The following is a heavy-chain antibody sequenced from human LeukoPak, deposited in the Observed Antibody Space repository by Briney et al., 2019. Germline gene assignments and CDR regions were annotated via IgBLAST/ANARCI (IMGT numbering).Heavy chain of an antibody. D-gene: IGHD2/OR15-2a*01. Sequence: ETGRSLRLSCAASGFTFSSYAMHWVRQAPGKGLEWVAVISYDGSNKYYADSVKGRFTISRDNSKNTLYLQVNSLRAEDTAVYYCARAFGWFDPWGQGTLVTVSS. V-gene: IGHV3-30*01. CDR2: ISYDGSNK. CDR1: GFTFSSYA. CDR3: ARAFGWFDP. J-gene: IGHJ5*02.